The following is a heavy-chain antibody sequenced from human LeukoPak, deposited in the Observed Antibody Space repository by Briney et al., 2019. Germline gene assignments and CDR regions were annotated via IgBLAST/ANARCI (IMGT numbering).Heavy chain of an antibody. Sequence: GASVKVSCKAFGHTLKDLSIHWVRQAPGKGLEWLGGFDPEDDERMYAPKFQGRVTVTEDNSIDTEYMELTSLSSDDTGVYCCSTETAGNYWGQGTLVTVSS. CDR2: FDPEDDER. CDR1: GHTLKDLS. CDR3: STETAGNY. V-gene: IGHV1-24*01. J-gene: IGHJ4*02.